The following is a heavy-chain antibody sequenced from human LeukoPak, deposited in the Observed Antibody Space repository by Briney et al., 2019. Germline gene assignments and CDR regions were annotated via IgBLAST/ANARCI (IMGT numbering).Heavy chain of an antibody. CDR1: GGSISSYY. CDR2: IYYSGST. J-gene: IGHJ3*02. V-gene: IGHV4-39*01. Sequence: SETLSLTCTVSGGSISSYYWGWIRQPPGKGLEWIGSIYYSGSTYYNPSLKSRVTISVDTSKNQFSLKLSSVTAADTAVYYCARRAVSHDAFDIWGQGTMVTVSS. CDR3: ARRAVSHDAFDI. D-gene: IGHD4-11*01.